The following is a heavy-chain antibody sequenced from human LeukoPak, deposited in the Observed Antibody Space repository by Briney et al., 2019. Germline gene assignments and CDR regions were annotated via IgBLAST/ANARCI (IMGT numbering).Heavy chain of an antibody. D-gene: IGHD5-12*01. V-gene: IGHV3-7*01. CDR1: GFTFSSYC. CDR3: ARVGGYDRKSYYYYYGMDV. Sequence: PGGTLRLSCAASGFTFSSYCMSWVRQAPGKGLEWVANIKQDGSEKYYVDPVKGRFTISRDNAKNSLYLQMNSLRAEDTAVYYCARVGGYDRKSYYYYYGMDVWGQGTTVTVSS. CDR2: IKQDGSEK. J-gene: IGHJ6*02.